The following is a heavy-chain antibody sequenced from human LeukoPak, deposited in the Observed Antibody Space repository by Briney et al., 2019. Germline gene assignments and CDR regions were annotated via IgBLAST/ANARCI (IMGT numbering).Heavy chain of an antibody. CDR2: INHSGST. J-gene: IGHJ4*02. Sequence: NASETLSLTCAVYGGSFSGYYWSWIRQPPGKGLEWIGEINHSGSTNYNPSLKSRVTISVDTSKNQFSLKLSSVTAADTAVYYCARGKGPIVGATSLDYWGQGTLVTVSS. V-gene: IGHV4-34*01. CDR3: ARGKGPIVGATSLDY. D-gene: IGHD1-26*01. CDR1: GGSFSGYY.